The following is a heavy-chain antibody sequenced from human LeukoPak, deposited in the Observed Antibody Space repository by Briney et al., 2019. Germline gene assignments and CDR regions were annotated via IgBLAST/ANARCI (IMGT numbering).Heavy chain of an antibody. J-gene: IGHJ6*03. D-gene: IGHD2-2*01. Sequence: LRLPCAASGFTFSSYAMSWIRQPPGKGLEWIGYIYYSGSTYYNPSLKSRVTISVDTSKNQFSLKLSSVTAADTAVYYCAREGIVVVPAASDYYYMDVWGKGTTVTVSS. CDR1: GFTFSSYA. V-gene: IGHV4-30-4*08. CDR3: AREGIVVVPAASDYYYMDV. CDR2: IYYSGST.